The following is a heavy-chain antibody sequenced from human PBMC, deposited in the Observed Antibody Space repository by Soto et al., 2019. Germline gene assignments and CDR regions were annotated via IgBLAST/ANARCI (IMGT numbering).Heavy chain of an antibody. J-gene: IGHJ4*02. CDR3: ARAFAPYYSGYHTPLPFFDF. CDR1: GFAFSNFW. D-gene: IGHD5-12*01. V-gene: IGHV3-7*01. CDR2: IKQDGSEK. Sequence: GGSLRLSCADSGFAFSNFWMSWVRQAPGKALEWVATIKQDGSEKYYVDSVKGRFTISRDNAKKSLSLQMDSLRVEDTALYYCARAFAPYYSGYHTPLPFFDFGGQGTLVTVSS.